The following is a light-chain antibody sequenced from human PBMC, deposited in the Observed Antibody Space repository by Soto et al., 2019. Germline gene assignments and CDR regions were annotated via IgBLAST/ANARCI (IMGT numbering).Light chain of an antibody. Sequence: QSALTQPPSVSGSPGQSVTISCTGTSSDIGSYNLVSWYQQHPGEAPKVLICDVSNRPSGISNRFSGSKSGNTASLTIYGLQAEDEADYFCSSYTSTSSFYVFGTGTKVTGL. V-gene: IGLV2-14*03. CDR2: DVS. CDR3: SSYTSTSSFYV. CDR1: SSDIGSYNL. J-gene: IGLJ1*01.